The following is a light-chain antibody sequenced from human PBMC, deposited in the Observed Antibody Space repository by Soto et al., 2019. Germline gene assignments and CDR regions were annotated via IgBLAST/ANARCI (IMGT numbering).Light chain of an antibody. V-gene: IGKV1-39*01. CDR1: QNIDSY. CDR2: DAS. Sequence: DLQMTQSPSTLSASVGDRVTITCRASQNIDSYLNWYQQRPGKAPKLLIHDASSLQSGVPSRFSGSGSGTDFALTINSLQPEDFATIYCQQAYSTPWTFGQGTKVDIK. CDR3: QQAYSTPWT. J-gene: IGKJ1*01.